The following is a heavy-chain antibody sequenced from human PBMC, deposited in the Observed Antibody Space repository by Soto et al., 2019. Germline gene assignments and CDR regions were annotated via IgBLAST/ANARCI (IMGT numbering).Heavy chain of an antibody. V-gene: IGHV3-53*01. CDR3: ARDGGEGTFDY. J-gene: IGHJ4*02. CDR2: IRSDGNT. CDR1: GFTVSSNY. Sequence: EVPLVESGGGLIQPGGSLRLSCAVSGFTVSSNYMTWVRQAPGKGLKWVSTIRSDGNTYHADFVKGRFTLSRDNSKNPVYLQMNSLRAEATAVYYCARDGGEGTFDYWGQGTLVTVSS. D-gene: IGHD2-21*01.